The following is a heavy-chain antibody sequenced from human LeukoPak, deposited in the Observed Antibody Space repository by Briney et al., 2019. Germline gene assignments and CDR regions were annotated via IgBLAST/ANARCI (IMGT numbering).Heavy chain of an antibody. CDR3: ARGGRETTEYYFDY. CDR2: ISPYNGNT. J-gene: IGHJ4*02. CDR1: GYTFTSYG. D-gene: IGHD4-17*01. V-gene: IGHV1-18*01. Sequence: GASVKVSCKASGYTFTSYGISWVRQAPGQGLEWMGWISPYNGNTKYAQHLQGRVTMTTDTSTRTVYMELRSLRSDDTAVYCCARGGRETTEYYFDYWGQGTLVTVSS.